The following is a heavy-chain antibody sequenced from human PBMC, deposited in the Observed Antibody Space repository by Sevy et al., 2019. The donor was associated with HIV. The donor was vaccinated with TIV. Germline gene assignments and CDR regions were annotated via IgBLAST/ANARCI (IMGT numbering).Heavy chain of an antibody. CDR2: MNSNSGNT. Sequence: ASVKVSCKASGYTFTSYDINWVRQATGQGLEWMGWMNSNSGNTGYAQKFQGRVTMTRNTSISTAYMDLSSLRSEDTAVYYCARYYYDSSGYYDYNGMDVWGQGTTVTVS. CDR3: ARYYYDSSGYYDYNGMDV. V-gene: IGHV1-8*01. J-gene: IGHJ6*02. D-gene: IGHD3-22*01. CDR1: GYTFTSYD.